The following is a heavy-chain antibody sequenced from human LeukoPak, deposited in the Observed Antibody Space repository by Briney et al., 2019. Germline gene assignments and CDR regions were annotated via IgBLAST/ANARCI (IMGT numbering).Heavy chain of an antibody. CDR3: ARVSWILYYFDY. V-gene: IGHV1-69*05. D-gene: IGHD2-2*03. CDR2: IIPIFGTA. J-gene: IGHJ4*02. CDR1: GGTFSSYA. Sequence: SVKVSCKASGGTFSSYAISWVRQAPGQGLEWMGGIIPIFGTANYAQKFQGRVTITTDESTSTAYMELRSLRSDDTAVYYCARVSWILYYFDYWGQGTLVTVSS.